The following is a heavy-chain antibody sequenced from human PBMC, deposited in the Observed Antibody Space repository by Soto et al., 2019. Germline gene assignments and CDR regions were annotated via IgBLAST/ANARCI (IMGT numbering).Heavy chain of an antibody. V-gene: IGHV3-72*01. J-gene: IGHJ4*02. Sequence: EVQLVESGGGLVQPGESLRLSCAASGFTFSDHHLDWVRQAPGKGLEWVGGTRNNGNSYNTQYAASVKGRFTISRDDSKNSLFLQMNSLKTEDTAVYYCAREQLGSYDYWGQGTLVTVSS. CDR1: GFTFSDHH. CDR3: AREQLGSYDY. D-gene: IGHD1-26*01. CDR2: TRNNGNSYNT.